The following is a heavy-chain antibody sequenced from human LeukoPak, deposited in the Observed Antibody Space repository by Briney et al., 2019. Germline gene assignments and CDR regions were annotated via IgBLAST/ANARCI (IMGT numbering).Heavy chain of an antibody. J-gene: IGHJ4*02. CDR1: GFTFRTYS. CDR3: ATGLAAYQSGDADY. Sequence: PGGSLRLSCAASGFTFRTYSMSGVRQPTGKGLEGVSSISSISYHIYYADSVKGRYTNSRDNAKNSLYLQINSLRAEDTAMYYCATGLAAYQSGDADYWGQGTLVTVSS. D-gene: IGHD6-6*01. CDR2: ISSISYHI. V-gene: IGHV3-21*01.